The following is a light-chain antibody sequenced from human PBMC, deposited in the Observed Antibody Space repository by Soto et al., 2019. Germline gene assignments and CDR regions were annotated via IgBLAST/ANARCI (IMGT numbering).Light chain of an antibody. J-gene: IGKJ1*01. CDR2: AAF. CDR1: QSIINY. Sequence: DIQMTQSPSSLSASVGDRVTLTFRASQSIINYVNWYQQKLGKAPKLLIYAAFSLQSGVPSRFSGSGSGTDFTLTITSLQPEDFATYYCKQSHSTPRTFGQGTKVEVK. CDR3: KQSHSTPRT. V-gene: IGKV1-39*01.